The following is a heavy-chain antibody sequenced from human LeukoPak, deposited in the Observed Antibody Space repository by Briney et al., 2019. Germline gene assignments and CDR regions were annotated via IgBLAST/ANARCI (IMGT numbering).Heavy chain of an antibody. V-gene: IGHV4-39*01. CDR1: GGSISSSSYS. J-gene: IGHJ4*02. CDR3: ARHSAAMAFDY. Sequence: SETLSLTCTVSGGSISSSSYSWGWIRQPPGKGLEWIGSIYYSGSTYYNPSLKSRVTISVDTSKNQFSLKLSSVTAADTAVYYCARHSAAMAFDYWGQGTLVTVSS. CDR2: IYYSGST. D-gene: IGHD5-18*01.